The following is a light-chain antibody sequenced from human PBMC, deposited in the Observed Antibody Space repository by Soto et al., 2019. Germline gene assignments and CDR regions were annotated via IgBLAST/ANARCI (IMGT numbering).Light chain of an antibody. CDR2: DTT. J-gene: IGLJ2*01. V-gene: IGLV7-46*01. CDR3: LLVYSGIVV. Sequence: QAVVTQEPSLTVSPGGTVTLTCGSSTGAVTSGHYPYWFQQKPGQAPKILIYDTTNKHSWSPARFSGSLLGGKAALTLSGAQPEDEADYYCLLVYSGIVVFGGGTQLTVL. CDR1: TGAVTSGHY.